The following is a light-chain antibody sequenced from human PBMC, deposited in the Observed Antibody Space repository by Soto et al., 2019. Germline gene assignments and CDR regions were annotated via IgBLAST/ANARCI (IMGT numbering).Light chain of an antibody. CDR1: QYVHTS. V-gene: IGKV3-15*01. CDR2: GAS. CDR3: QQYNQWPPTWT. Sequence: EIVMTQSPGTLSVSPGERVTVSCRASQYVHTSSAWYQQKSGQAPRLLIYGASIRAPGVPVRFSGSGSGTEFTLTIDSLQSEDSAVYSCQQYNQWPPTWTFGQGTKVEI. J-gene: IGKJ1*01.